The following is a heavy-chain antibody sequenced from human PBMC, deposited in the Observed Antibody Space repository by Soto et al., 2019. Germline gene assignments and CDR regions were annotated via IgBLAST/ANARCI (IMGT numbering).Heavy chain of an antibody. CDR2: INGDGSST. CDR3: ARHDVLIDY. D-gene: IGHD3-9*01. Sequence: EVPLVESGGGLVQPGGSLRLSCAASGFTFTTYWMHWVRQAPGKGLVWVSRINGDGSSTTYADSVKGRFTSSRENAKNALYLQMNSTRAEDTAVYYCARHDVLIDYWGQGTMVTVSS. J-gene: IGHJ4*02. CDR1: GFTFTTYW. V-gene: IGHV3-74*03.